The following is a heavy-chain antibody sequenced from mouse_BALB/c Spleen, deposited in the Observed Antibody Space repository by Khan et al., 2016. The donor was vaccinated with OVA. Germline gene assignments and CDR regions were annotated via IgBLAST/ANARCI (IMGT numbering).Heavy chain of an antibody. V-gene: IGHV5-9-3*01. Sequence: EVELVESGGDLVKPGGSLKLSCAASAFTFSDYGLSWVRQTPEKRLEWVATISSGGSFTYYLDSVKGRFTISRDSAKNTLYLQMSSLRSEDTAMYYCTRSPGYYGSNYFDQWGQGTSLTVSS. J-gene: IGHJ2*03. CDR1: AFTFSDYG. CDR3: TRSPGYYGSNYFDQ. D-gene: IGHD1-1*01. CDR2: ISSGGSFT.